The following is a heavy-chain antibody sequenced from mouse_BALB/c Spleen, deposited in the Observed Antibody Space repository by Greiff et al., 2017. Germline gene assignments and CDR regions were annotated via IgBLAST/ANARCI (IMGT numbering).Heavy chain of an antibody. CDR3: ARYAYYDYDWFAY. V-gene: IGHV1S56*01. CDR2: IYPGNVNT. J-gene: IGHJ3*01. CDR1: GYTFTSYY. Sequence: VQLQQSGPELVKPGASVRISCKASGYTFTSYYIHWVKQRPGQGLEWIGWIYPGNVNTKYNEKFKGKATLTADKSSSTAYMQLSSLTSEDSAVYFCARYAYYDYDWFAYWGQGTLVTVSA. D-gene: IGHD2-4*01.